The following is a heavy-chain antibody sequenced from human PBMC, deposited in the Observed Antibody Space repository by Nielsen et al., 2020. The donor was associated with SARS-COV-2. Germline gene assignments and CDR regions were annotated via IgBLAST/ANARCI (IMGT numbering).Heavy chain of an antibody. CDR2: ISGSGGST. CDR1: GFTFSSYA. V-gene: IGHV3-23*01. D-gene: IGHD1-20*01. J-gene: IGHJ4*02. CDR3: AKDNWNVGYPGGQGY. Sequence: GESLKISCAASGFTFSSYAMSWVRQAPGKGLEWVSAISGSGGSTYYADSVKGRFTISRDNSKNTLYLQMNSLRAEDTAVYYCAKDNWNVGYPGGQGYWGQGTLVTVSS.